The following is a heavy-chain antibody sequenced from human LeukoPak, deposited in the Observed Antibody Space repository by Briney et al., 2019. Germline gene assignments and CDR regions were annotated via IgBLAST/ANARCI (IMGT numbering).Heavy chain of an antibody. CDR2: IYHSGST. J-gene: IGHJ4*02. V-gene: IGHV4-4*02. Sequence: PSETLSLTCAVSGGSISSSNWWSWVRQPPGKGLEWIGEIYHSGSTNYNPSLKSRVTISVDKSKNQFSLKLSSVTAADTAVYYCARGRRTQISIAARPIDYWGQGTLVTVSS. D-gene: IGHD6-6*01. CDR1: GGSISSSNW. CDR3: ARGRRTQISIAARPIDY.